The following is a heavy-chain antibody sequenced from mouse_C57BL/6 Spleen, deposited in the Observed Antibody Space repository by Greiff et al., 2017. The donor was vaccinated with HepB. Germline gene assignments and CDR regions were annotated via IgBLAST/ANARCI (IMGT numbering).Heavy chain of an antibody. J-gene: IGHJ4*01. Sequence: EVQGVESGGGLVKPGGSLKLSCAASGFTFSSYAMSWVRQTPEKRLEWVATISDGGSYTYYPDNVKGRFTISRDNAKNNLYLQMSHLKSEDTAMYYCARALITTVVATRDYAMDYWGQGTSVTVSS. CDR1: GFTFSSYA. CDR3: ARALITTVVATRDYAMDY. D-gene: IGHD1-1*01. CDR2: ISDGGSYT. V-gene: IGHV5-4*01.